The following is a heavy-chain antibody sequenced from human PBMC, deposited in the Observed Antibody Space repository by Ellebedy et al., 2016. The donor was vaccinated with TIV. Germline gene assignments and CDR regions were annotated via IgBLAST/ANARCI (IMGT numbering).Heavy chain of an antibody. V-gene: IGHV3-15*01. D-gene: IGHD3-10*01. Sequence: GESLKISCAASGFTFSNAWMSWVRQAPGKGLEWVGRIKSKTDGGTTDYAAPVKGRFTISRDDSKNTLYLQMNSLKTEDTAVYYCTTELLWFLGDYWGQGTLVTVSS. CDR1: GFTFSNAW. J-gene: IGHJ4*02. CDR3: TTELLWFLGDY. CDR2: IKSKTDGGTT.